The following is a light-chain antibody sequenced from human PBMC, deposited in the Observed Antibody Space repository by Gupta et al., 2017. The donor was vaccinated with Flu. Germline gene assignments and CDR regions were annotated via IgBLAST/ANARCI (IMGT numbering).Light chain of an antibody. CDR2: SAS. CDR3: QHYYTPLLT. J-gene: IGKJ4*01. CDR1: QSVLYSTNNKYF. V-gene: IGKV4-1*01. Sequence: SLGDSATINCKSSQSVLYSTNNKYFLACHQLKPGQPPMLLIYSASTRESVVPGLFRGSSSGTYFPLTISLLHADDVAFYYCQHYYTPLLTFGGGTKVDIK.